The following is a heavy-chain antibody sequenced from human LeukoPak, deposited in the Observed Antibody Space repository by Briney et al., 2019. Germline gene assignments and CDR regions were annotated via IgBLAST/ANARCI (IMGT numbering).Heavy chain of an antibody. CDR3: ARGRENSSGWYLAFGGWFDP. V-gene: IGHV3-21*01. J-gene: IGHJ5*02. D-gene: IGHD6-19*01. CDR2: ISSSSSYI. Sequence: PGGSLRLSCAASGFTFSSYSMNWVRQAPGKGLEWVSSISSSSSYIYYADSVKGRFTISRDNAKNSLYLQMNSLRAEDTAVYYCARGRENSSGWYLAFGGWFDPWGQGTLVTVSS. CDR1: GFTFSSYS.